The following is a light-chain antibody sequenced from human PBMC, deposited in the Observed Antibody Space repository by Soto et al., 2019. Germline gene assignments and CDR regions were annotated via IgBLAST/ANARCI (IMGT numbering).Light chain of an antibody. CDR2: GAS. CDR1: QSFSSN. J-gene: IGKJ1*01. Sequence: IVMTQSRATLSVSPGERATLSCRASQSFSSNLAWYQQKPGQAPRLLIYGASTRATGIPARFSGSGSGTEFTLTISSLQSEDFARYYCQQYNNWWTFGQGTRVDIK. V-gene: IGKV3-15*01. CDR3: QQYNNWWT.